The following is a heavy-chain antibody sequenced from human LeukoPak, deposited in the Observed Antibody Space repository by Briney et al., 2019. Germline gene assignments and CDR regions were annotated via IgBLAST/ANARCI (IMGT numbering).Heavy chain of an antibody. CDR3: ARDRPSYSSSWYNHYYYGMDV. J-gene: IGHJ6*04. Sequence: SPSETLSLTCTVSYGSISSYYWSWIRQPPGKGLEWIGYIYYSGSTNYNPSLKSRVTISVDTSKNQFSLKLSSVTAADTAVYYCARDRPSYSSSWYNHYYYGMDVWGKGTTVTVSS. CDR2: IYYSGST. CDR1: YGSISSYY. V-gene: IGHV4-59*01. D-gene: IGHD6-13*01.